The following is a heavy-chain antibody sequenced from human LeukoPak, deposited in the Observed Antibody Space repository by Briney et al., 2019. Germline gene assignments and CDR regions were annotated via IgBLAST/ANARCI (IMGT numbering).Heavy chain of an antibody. CDR1: GFTFSSYG. Sequence: GGSLRLSCAASGFTFSSYGMHWVRQAPGKGLEWVAVISYDGSNKYYADSVKGRFTISRDDSKNTLYLQMNSLRAEDTAVYYCARDRSYGDSPFDYWGQGTLVTVSS. CDR3: ARDRSYGDSPFDY. J-gene: IGHJ4*02. V-gene: IGHV3-30*03. CDR2: ISYDGSNK. D-gene: IGHD4-17*01.